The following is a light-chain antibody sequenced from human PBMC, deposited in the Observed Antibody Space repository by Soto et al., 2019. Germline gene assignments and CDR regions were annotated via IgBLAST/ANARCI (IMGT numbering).Light chain of an antibody. CDR3: QQYINWPPYT. Sequence: EIVMTQSPATLSVSPGERATLSCRASQSVSSNLAWYQQKPGQAPRLLIYGASTRATGIPARFSGSGSGTEFTLTISRLQSEDFAVYYCQQYINWPPYTFGQGTKLEIK. J-gene: IGKJ2*01. CDR2: GAS. CDR1: QSVSSN. V-gene: IGKV3-15*01.